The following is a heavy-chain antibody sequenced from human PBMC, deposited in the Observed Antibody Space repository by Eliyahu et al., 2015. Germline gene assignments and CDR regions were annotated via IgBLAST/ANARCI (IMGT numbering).Heavy chain of an antibody. Sequence: QVQLVQSGAEVKKPGSSVKVSCKASGGTXXXYAXXWVRQAPGQGLEWMGGIIPIFGTANYAQKFQGRVTITADKSTSTAYMELSSLRSEDTAVYYCARQSPYYYDSSGYYPDAFDIWGQGTMVTVSS. J-gene: IGHJ3*02. CDR1: GGTXXXYA. CDR3: ARQSPYYYDSSGYYPDAFDI. CDR2: IIPIFGTA. V-gene: IGHV1-69*06. D-gene: IGHD3-22*01.